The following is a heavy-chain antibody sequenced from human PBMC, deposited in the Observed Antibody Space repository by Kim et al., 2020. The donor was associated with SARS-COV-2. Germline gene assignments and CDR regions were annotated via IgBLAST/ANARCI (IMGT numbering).Heavy chain of an antibody. D-gene: IGHD2-15*01. CDR2: IWYDGSNK. CDR3: AKGRGRDEGKYFDY. V-gene: IGHV3-33*06. CDR1: GFTFSSYA. J-gene: IGHJ4*02. Sequence: GGSLRLSCAASGFTFSSYAMHWVRQAPGKGLEWVAVIWYDGSNKYYADSVKGRFTISRDNSKNTLYLQMNSLRAEDTAVYYCAKGRGRDEGKYFDYWGQGALVTVSS.